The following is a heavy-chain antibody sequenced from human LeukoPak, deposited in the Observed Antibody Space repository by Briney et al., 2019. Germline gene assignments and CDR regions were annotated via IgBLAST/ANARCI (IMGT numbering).Heavy chain of an antibody. V-gene: IGHV1-69*04. CDR3: ASNLYSYGYEEDY. D-gene: IGHD5-18*01. Sequence: SVTVSCKASGGTFSSYAISWVRQAPGQGLEWMGRIIPILGIANYAQKFQGRVTITADKSTSTAYMELSSLRSEDTAVYYCASNLYSYGYEEDYWGQGTLVTVSS. J-gene: IGHJ4*02. CDR2: IIPILGIA. CDR1: GGTFSSYA.